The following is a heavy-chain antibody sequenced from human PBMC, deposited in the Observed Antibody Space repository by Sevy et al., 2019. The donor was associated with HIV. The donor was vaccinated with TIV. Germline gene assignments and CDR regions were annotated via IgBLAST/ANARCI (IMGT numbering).Heavy chain of an antibody. CDR1: GFTFSSYA. CDR3: ARDGKRYYYDSSGYSFSDAFDI. J-gene: IGHJ3*02. D-gene: IGHD3-22*01. V-gene: IGHV3-30*14. Sequence: GGSLRLSCAASGFTFSSYAMSWVRQAPGKGLEWVAVISYDGSNKYYADSVKGRFTITRDNSKNTLYLQMNSLRAEDKVVYYCARDGKRYYYDSSGYSFSDAFDIWGHGTMVTVSS. CDR2: ISYDGSNK.